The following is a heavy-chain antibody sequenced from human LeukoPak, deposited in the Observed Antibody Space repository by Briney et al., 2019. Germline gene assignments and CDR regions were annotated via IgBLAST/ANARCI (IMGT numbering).Heavy chain of an antibody. Sequence: SETLSLTCTVSGASLRSYYWSWIRRPPGKGLEYIGNIFYSGSTNYNPSLKSRVTILVDTSNNQFSLKLNSVTAADTAIYYCARTPSIAAAGIFDYWGQGILVTVSS. J-gene: IGHJ4*02. CDR3: ARTPSIAAAGIFDY. D-gene: IGHD6-13*01. CDR2: IFYSGST. V-gene: IGHV4-59*01. CDR1: GASLRSYY.